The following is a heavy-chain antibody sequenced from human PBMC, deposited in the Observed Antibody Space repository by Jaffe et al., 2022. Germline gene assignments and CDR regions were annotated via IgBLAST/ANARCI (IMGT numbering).Heavy chain of an antibody. D-gene: IGHD6-6*01. J-gene: IGHJ4*02. CDR2: ISWNSGSI. V-gene: IGHV3-9*01. Sequence: EVQLVESGGGLVQPGRSLRLSCAASGFTFDDYAMHWVRQAPGKGLEWVSGISWNSGSIGYADSVKGRFTISRDNAKNSLYLQMNSLRAEDTALYYCAKGGPLWGSSSGFDYWGQGTLVTVSS. CDR3: AKGGPLWGSSSGFDY. CDR1: GFTFDDYA.